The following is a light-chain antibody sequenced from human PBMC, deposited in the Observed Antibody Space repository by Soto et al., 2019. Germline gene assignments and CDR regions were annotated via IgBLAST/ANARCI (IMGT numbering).Light chain of an antibody. V-gene: IGKV3-20*01. CDR3: QQYGSSPPIT. Sequence: EIVLTQSPGTLSLSPGERATLSCRASQSVSSNYLAWYQQKPGQAPRFLIYGASSRATGIPDRFSGSGSVTDFTLTISGLEPEDFAVYYCQQYGSSPPITFGQGTRLEIK. CDR2: GAS. CDR1: QSVSSNY. J-gene: IGKJ5*01.